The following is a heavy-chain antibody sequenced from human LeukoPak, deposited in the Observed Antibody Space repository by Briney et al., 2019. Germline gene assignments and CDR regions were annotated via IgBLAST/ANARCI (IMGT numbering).Heavy chain of an antibody. CDR3: AKDQGGIAAAAPFDY. CDR2: ISGSGGST. Sequence: GGSLRLSCAASGYTFSSYAMSWVRQAPGKGREWVSAISGSGGSTYYADSVKGRFTISRDNSKNTLYLQMNSLRAEDTAVYYCAKDQGGIAAAAPFDYWGQGTLVTVSS. CDR1: GYTFSSYA. D-gene: IGHD6-13*01. J-gene: IGHJ4*02. V-gene: IGHV3-23*01.